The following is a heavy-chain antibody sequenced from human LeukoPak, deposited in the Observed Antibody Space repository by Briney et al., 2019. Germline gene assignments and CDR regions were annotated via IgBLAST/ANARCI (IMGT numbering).Heavy chain of an antibody. CDR2: MNPNSGNT. CDR1: GYTFTSYD. CDR3: ARDFSTYYGSSSFYDDSCFDY. V-gene: IGHV1-8*03. Sequence: ASVKVSCKASGYTFTSYDINWVRQATGQGLEWMGWMNPNSGNTGYAQKFQGRVTITRNTSISTAYMELSSLRSEDTAVYYCARDFSTYYGSSSFYDDSCFDYWGQGILVTVSS. D-gene: IGHD3-22*01. J-gene: IGHJ4*02.